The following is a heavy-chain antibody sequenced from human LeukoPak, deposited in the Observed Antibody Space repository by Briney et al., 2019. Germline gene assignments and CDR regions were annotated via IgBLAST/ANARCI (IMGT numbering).Heavy chain of an antibody. J-gene: IGHJ3*02. V-gene: IGHV3-7*01. CDR1: GFTFSRYW. Sequence: PGGSLRLSCAASGFTFSRYWMSWVRQAPGKGLEWVANIKQDGSEKYYVDSVKGRFAISRDNAKNSLYLKMNSLRAEDTAVFYCARDICGGGVDAFYIWGQGTMVTVSS. CDR2: IKQDGSEK. CDR3: ARDICGGGVDAFYI. D-gene: IGHD2-21*01.